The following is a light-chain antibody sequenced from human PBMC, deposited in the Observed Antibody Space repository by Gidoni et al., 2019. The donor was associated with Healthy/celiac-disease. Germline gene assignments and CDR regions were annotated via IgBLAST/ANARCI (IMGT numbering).Light chain of an antibody. CDR1: QGISSY. CDR2: AAS. Sequence: AIRMTQSPSSFSASTGDRVTITCRASQGISSYLAWYQQKPGKAPKLLIYAASTLQSGVPSRFGGSGSGTDFTLTISCLQAEEFATYYCQQYYSYPRTFGQGTKVEIK. J-gene: IGKJ1*01. V-gene: IGKV1-8*01. CDR3: QQYYSYPRT.